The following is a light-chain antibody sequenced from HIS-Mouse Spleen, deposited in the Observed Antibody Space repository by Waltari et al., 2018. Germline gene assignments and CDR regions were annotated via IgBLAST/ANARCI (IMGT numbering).Light chain of an antibody. J-gene: IGLJ2*01. Sequence: QSALTQPASVSGSPGQSIPISCTGTSSDVGGYNHVSWYQQHPGKAPKLMIYVVSNRPSGVSNRFSGSKSGNTASLTISGLQAEDEADYYCSSYTSSSTEVFGGGTKLTVL. CDR1: SSDVGGYNH. CDR2: VVS. V-gene: IGLV2-14*03. CDR3: SSYTSSSTEV.